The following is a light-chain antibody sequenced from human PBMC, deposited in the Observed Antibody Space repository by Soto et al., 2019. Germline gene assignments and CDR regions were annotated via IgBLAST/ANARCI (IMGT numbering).Light chain of an antibody. CDR3: QQYGSSPHT. CDR2: GAS. J-gene: IGKJ2*01. V-gene: IGKV3-20*01. CDR1: QSVSSSY. Sequence: EIVLTQSPGTLSLSPGERATLSCRASQSVSSSYLAWYQHKPGQAPRLLIYGASSRATGIPDRFSGSGSGKDFTLTSSRLEAEDFAVYYCQQYGSSPHTFGQGTKLEIK.